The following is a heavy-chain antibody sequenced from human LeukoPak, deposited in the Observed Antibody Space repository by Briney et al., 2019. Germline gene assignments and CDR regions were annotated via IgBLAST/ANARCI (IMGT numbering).Heavy chain of an antibody. Sequence: PGGSLRLSCAASGFTFSSYEMNWVRQAPGKGLEWVSYISSGGSTVYYADSVKGRFTISRDNAKNSLYLQMNSLRAEDTAVYYCARVIIVGATGIWGQGTMVTVSS. D-gene: IGHD1-26*01. CDR2: ISSGGSTV. V-gene: IGHV3-48*03. J-gene: IGHJ3*02. CDR1: GFTFSSYE. CDR3: ARVIIVGATGI.